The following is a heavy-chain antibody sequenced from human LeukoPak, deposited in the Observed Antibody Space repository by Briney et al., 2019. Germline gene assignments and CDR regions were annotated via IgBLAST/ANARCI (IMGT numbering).Heavy chain of an antibody. V-gene: IGHV3-23*01. CDR2: ISGSGGST. CDR3: AKDQWDIVVVPAAIDY. Sequence: GGSLRLSCAASGFTFSSYAMSWVRQAPGKGLEWVSAISGSGGSTYYADSVKGRFTISRDNSKNTLYPQMNSLRAEDTAVYYCAKDQWDIVVVPAAIDYWGQGTLVTVSS. J-gene: IGHJ4*02. CDR1: GFTFSSYA. D-gene: IGHD2-2*01.